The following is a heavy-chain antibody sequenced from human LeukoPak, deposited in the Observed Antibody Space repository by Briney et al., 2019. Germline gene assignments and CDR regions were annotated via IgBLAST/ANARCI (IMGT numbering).Heavy chain of an antibody. V-gene: IGHV3-43*02. CDR2: ISGDGGST. CDR1: GFTFDDYA. D-gene: IGHD6-13*01. Sequence: GGSLRLSCAASGFTFDDYAMHWVRQAPGKGLEWVSLISGDGGSTYYADSVKGRFTISRDNSKNSLYLQMNSLRTEDTALYYCAKDKGLGQRLVSGLDYWGQGTLVTVSS. J-gene: IGHJ4*02. CDR3: AKDKGLGQRLVSGLDY.